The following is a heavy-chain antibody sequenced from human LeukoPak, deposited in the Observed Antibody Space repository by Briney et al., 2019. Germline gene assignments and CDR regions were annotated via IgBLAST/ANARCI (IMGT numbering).Heavy chain of an antibody. D-gene: IGHD3-10*01. CDR3: ARHKSGSLYYFDY. J-gene: IGHJ4*02. V-gene: IGHV4-4*09. CDR1: GGSISSYF. Sequence: LETLSLTCTVSGGSISSYFWSWVRQPPGKGLEWIGYIYTSGSTNYNPSLKSRVTISVDTSKNQFSLKLSSVTAADTAVYYCARHKSGSLYYFDYWGQGTLVTVSS. CDR2: IYTSGST.